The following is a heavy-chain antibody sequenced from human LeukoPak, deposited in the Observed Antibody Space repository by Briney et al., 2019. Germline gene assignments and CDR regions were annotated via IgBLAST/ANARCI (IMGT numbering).Heavy chain of an antibody. CDR2: ITSGGNT. D-gene: IGHD6-19*01. CDR3: ARVGAVAGTYDY. V-gene: IGHV3-64*02. CDR1: EFTVSSFN. J-gene: IGHJ4*02. Sequence: GCSLRLSSAASEFTVSSFNMHWVRQAPGRGLKYVSAITSGGNTYYADSVKGRFIISRDNSKNMLYLQMGSLRAEDMAVYYCARVGAVAGTYDYWGQGTLVTVSS.